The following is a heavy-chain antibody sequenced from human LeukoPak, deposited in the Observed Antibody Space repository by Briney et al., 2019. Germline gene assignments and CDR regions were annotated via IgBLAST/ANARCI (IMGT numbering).Heavy chain of an antibody. CDR3: ASWITFGGVIVDDWFDP. J-gene: IGHJ5*02. D-gene: IGHD3-16*02. V-gene: IGHV1-2*06. CDR1: GYTFTGYY. CDR2: INPNSGGT. Sequence: ASVKVSRKASGYTFTGYYMHWVRQAPGQGLEWMGRINPNSGGTNYAQKLQGRVTMTRDTSISTAYMELSRLRSDDTAVYYCASWITFGGVIVDDWFDPWGQGTLVTVSS.